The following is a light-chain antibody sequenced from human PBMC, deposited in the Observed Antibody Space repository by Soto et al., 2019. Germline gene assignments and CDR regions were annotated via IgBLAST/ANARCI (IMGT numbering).Light chain of an antibody. CDR2: GAS. CDR3: QQYGSSPPVT. Sequence: EIVLTQSPGTLSLSPGERATLSCRASQSVSSSYLAWYQQKPGQAPRLLIYGASSRATGIPDRFSGSGSGTVFTLTIIRLEPEDFAVYYCQQYGSSPPVTFGGGTKVEIK. J-gene: IGKJ4*01. CDR1: QSVSSSY. V-gene: IGKV3-20*01.